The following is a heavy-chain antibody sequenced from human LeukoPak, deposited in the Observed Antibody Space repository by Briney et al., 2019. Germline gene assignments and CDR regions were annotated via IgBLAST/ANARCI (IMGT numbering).Heavy chain of an antibody. V-gene: IGHV3-23*01. D-gene: IGHD3-3*01. CDR2: ISGSGDST. CDR3: ASPYDFWSGYYLY. Sequence: GGSLRLSCAASGFMFSSYGMSWVRQAPGKGLEWVPVISGSGDSTYYADSVKGRFTISRDNAKNSLYLQMNSLRAEDTAVYYCASPYDFWSGYYLYWGQGTLVTVSS. J-gene: IGHJ4*02. CDR1: GFMFSSYG.